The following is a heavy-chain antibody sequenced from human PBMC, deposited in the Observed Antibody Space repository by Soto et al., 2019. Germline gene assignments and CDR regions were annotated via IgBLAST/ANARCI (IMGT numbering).Heavy chain of an antibody. D-gene: IGHD3-22*01. CDR3: ARTYDDSGPNSGGYGFDI. V-gene: IGHV4-59*01. CDR1: GGSIRGYY. J-gene: IGHJ3*02. CDR2: IYHTGST. Sequence: SETLSLTCTVSGGSIRGYYWSWIRQPPGKALEWIGYIYHTGSTSYNPSLKSRVTISLDTSKNQFSLKLSSVTAADTAVYYCARTYDDSGPNSGGYGFDIWGPGTMVTVPS.